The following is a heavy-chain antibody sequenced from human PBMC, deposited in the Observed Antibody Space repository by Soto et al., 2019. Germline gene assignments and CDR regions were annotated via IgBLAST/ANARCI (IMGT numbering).Heavy chain of an antibody. CDR1: GFTFSSYS. CDR2: ISSSSSYI. CDR3: VSFCTIFGVFDY. J-gene: IGHJ4*02. D-gene: IGHD3-3*01. V-gene: IGHV3-21*01. Sequence: EVQLVESGGGLGKPGGSLRLSCAASGFTFSSYSMNWVRQAPGKGLEWVSSISSSSSYIYYADSVKSRFTISRDNAKNPLYLQMNSLRAEDTAVYYCVSFCTIFGVFDYWGQGTLVTVSS.